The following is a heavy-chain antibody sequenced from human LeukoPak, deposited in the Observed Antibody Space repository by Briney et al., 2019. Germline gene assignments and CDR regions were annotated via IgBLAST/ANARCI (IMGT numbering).Heavy chain of an antibody. CDR3: ARSGYSSGWETYYYYGMDV. CDR1: GYTFTGYS. CDR2: INPNSGVT. Sequence: SLKVSCKASGYTFTGYSMHWVRQAPGQGLEWMGWINPNSGVTNYAQKFQGRVTMTRDTSISTAYMELSSLRSEDTAVYYCARSGYSSGWETYYYYGMDVWGQGTTVTVSS. V-gene: IGHV1-2*02. D-gene: IGHD6-19*01. J-gene: IGHJ6*02.